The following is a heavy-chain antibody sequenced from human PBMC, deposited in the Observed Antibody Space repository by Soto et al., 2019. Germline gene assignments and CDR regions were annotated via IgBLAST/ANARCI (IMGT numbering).Heavy chain of an antibody. V-gene: IGHV3-23*01. Sequence: EVQLLESGGHLVQPGGSLRLSCAASGFAFSSYAMSWVRQAPGKGLEWVSAISSNGDSTYYTDSVRGRFTISRENANNTVYLQMSSLRAEDTAVYYCANSFSPSSTNWLSHFDRWGQGTLVTVSS. J-gene: IGHJ4*02. CDR1: GFAFSSYA. CDR2: ISSNGDST. D-gene: IGHD6-13*01. CDR3: ANSFSPSSTNWLSHFDR.